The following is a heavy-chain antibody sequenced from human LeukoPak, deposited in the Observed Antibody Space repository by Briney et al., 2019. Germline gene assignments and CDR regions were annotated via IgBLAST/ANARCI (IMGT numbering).Heavy chain of an antibody. Sequence: GESLKISCKGPGYDFSNYWINWVRQMPGKGLEWMGRIYPSDSYTYYSPSFQGHVTMSADKSLNTAYLQWSSLEASDTAIHYCARLKCSSSTCPLGTHWFDPWGQGTPVTVSS. D-gene: IGHD2-2*01. CDR3: ARLKCSSSTCPLGTHWFDP. CDR2: IYPSDSYT. V-gene: IGHV5-10-1*01. CDR1: GYDFSNYW. J-gene: IGHJ5*02.